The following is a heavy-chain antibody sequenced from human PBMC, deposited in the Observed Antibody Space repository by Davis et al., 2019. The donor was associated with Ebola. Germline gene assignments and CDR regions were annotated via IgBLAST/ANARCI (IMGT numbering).Heavy chain of an antibody. J-gene: IGHJ4*02. Sequence: SAASRFSFSAPITHRVRQAPGMGLEWVALISYDGYSTQYGDAMKGRFTISRDDSMNTVGLQMDSLRADDSAVYYCAREGISSGRAGSFDYWGQGTLVTVSS. CDR2: ISYDGYST. V-gene: IGHV3-30-3*01. CDR3: AREGISSGRAGSFDY. D-gene: IGHD6-19*01. CDR1: RFSFSAPI.